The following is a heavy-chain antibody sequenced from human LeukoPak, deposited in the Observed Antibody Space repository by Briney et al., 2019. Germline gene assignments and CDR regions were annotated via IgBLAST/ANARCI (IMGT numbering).Heavy chain of an antibody. J-gene: IGHJ6*03. CDR2: THYTGST. CDR1: GGSISSYY. V-gene: IGHV4-59*01. Sequence: PSETLSLTRTVSGGSISSYYWSWIRQPPGKGLEWIGYTHYTGSTNYNTSLKSRVTISVDASKNQFSLKVSSVTAADTAVYYCARCGINNRGYHYMDDWGKGTTVTVSS. D-gene: IGHD2/OR15-2a*01. CDR3: ARCGINNRGYHYMDD.